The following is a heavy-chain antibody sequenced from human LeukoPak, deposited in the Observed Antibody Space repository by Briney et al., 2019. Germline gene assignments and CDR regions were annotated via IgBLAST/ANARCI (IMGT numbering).Heavy chain of an antibody. CDR2: INPNSGGT. D-gene: IGHD3-3*01. CDR1: GYTFTGYY. CDR3: ASGRITIFGVVENWFDP. Sequence: ASVKVSCKASGYTFTGYYMHWVRQAPGQGLEWMGWINPNSGGTNYAQKFQGRATMTRDTSISTAYMELSRLRSDDTAVYYCASGRITIFGVVENWFDPWGQGTLVTVSS. J-gene: IGHJ5*02. V-gene: IGHV1-2*02.